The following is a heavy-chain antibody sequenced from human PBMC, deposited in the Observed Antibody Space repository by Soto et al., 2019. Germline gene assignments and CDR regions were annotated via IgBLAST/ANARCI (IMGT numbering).Heavy chain of an antibody. D-gene: IGHD2-2*01. CDR1: GFTFSNYW. V-gene: IGHV3-7*03. Sequence: EVQLVESGGGLVHPGGSLTLSCAASGFTFSNYWMNWVRQAPGKGLEWVANIQEQGNEKNYVDSVKARFTIFRDNAQNSLLLQMSGLRPEDTAVYYCAGGHDLVVQAGRRDNHFYYRMDVWGQGTTVTVSS. CDR3: AGGHDLVVQAGRRDNHFYYRMDV. J-gene: IGHJ6*02. CDR2: IQEQGNEK.